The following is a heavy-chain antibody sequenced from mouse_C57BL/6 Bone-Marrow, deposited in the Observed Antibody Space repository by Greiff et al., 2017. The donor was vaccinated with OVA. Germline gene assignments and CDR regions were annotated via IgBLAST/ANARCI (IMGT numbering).Heavy chain of an antibody. J-gene: IGHJ3*01. V-gene: IGHV2-6*01. CDR2: IWGVGST. D-gene: IGHD2-2*01. CDR3: ASFGYDEAWFAY. Sequence: VMLVESGPGLVAPSQSLSITCTVSGFSLTSYGVDWVRQSPGKGLEWLGVIWGVGSTNYNSALKSRLSISKDNSKSQVFLKMNSLQTDDTAMYYCASFGYDEAWFAYWGQGTLVTVSA. CDR1: GFSLTSYG.